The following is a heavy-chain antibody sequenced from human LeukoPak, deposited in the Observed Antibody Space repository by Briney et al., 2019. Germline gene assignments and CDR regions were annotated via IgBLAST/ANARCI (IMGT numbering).Heavy chain of an antibody. CDR1: GYTFTGYY. CDR3: ARVGYCSSTSCYLRKRDWFDP. CDR2: INPNSGGT. J-gene: IGHJ5*02. V-gene: IGHV1-2*02. D-gene: IGHD2-2*01. Sequence: ASVKVSCKASGYTFTGYYMHWVRQAPGQGLEWMGWINPNSGGTNYVQKFQGRVTMTRDTSISTAYMELSRLRSDDTAVYYCARVGYCSSTSCYLRKRDWFDPWGQGTLVTVSS.